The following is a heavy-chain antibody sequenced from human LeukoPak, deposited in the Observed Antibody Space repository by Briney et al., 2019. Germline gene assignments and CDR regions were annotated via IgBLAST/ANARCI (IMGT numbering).Heavy chain of an antibody. Sequence: GGSLRLSCAASGFTFSDYYMSWIRQAPGKGLEWISYISTSSSYTNYADSVRGRFTISRDDAKSSLYLQMNSLRAEDTAVYYCARVSSYGSTHPDYWGQGTLVTVSS. D-gene: IGHD5-18*01. CDR2: ISTSSSYT. J-gene: IGHJ4*02. V-gene: IGHV3-11*06. CDR3: ARVSSYGSTHPDY. CDR1: GFTFSDYY.